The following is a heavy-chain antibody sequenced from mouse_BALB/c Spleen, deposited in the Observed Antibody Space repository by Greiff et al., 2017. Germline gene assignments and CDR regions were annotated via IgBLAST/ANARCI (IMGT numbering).Heavy chain of an antibody. V-gene: IGHV5-4*02. D-gene: IGHD1-1*01. CDR3: ARSNYYGSSYFDY. J-gene: IGHJ2*01. CDR1: GFTFSDYY. CDR2: ISDGGSYT. Sequence: EVKLMESGGGLVKPGGSLKLSCAASGFTFSDYYMYWVRQTPEKRLEWVATISDGGSYTYYPDSVKGRFTISRDNAKNNLYLQMSSLKSEDTAMYYCARSNYYGSSYFDYWGQGTTLTVSS.